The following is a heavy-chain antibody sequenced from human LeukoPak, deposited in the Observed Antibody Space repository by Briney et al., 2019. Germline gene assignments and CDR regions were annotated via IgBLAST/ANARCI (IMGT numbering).Heavy chain of an antibody. J-gene: IGHJ6*02. CDR2: IKGDGSEK. Sequence: PGGSLRLSCAASGFTFSAPWMAWVRQAPGKGLEWVASIKGDGSEKSYVDSVKGRFAISRDNAENSLYLQIVSLRAEDTAVYYCARFGYYYAMDVWGQGTTVTVSS. V-gene: IGHV3-7*05. CDR3: ARFGYYYAMDV. D-gene: IGHD3-16*01. CDR1: GFTFSAPW.